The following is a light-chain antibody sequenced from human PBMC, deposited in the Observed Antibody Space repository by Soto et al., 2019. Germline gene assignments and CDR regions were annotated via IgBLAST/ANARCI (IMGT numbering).Light chain of an antibody. CDR1: QGISNY. V-gene: IGKV1-27*01. J-gene: IGKJ3*01. CDR2: ASS. CDR3: QKYNSAPRG. Sequence: DIQMTQSPSSLSASVGDRVTITCRASQGISNYLAWYQQKPVKVPKLLIYASSTLQSGLPSRFSGSGSGTDFTLTISSLQPEDVATYYCQKYNSAPRGFGPGNKVDIK.